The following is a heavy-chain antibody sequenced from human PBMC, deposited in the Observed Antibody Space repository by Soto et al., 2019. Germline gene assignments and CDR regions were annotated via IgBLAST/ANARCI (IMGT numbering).Heavy chain of an antibody. J-gene: IGHJ4*02. CDR1: EFSFSSYA. V-gene: IGHV3-23*01. D-gene: IGHD6-13*01. CDR2: ISATGTTT. Sequence: EVQLMESGGGLVQPGGSLRLSCAASEFSFSSYALNWVRQAPGKGLEWVSAISATGTTTYYADSVKGRFTISRDNSKRPLFLQRDSLSPEDTAVYYGATYSSPFDYWGQGTLVTVSS. CDR3: ATYSSPFDY.